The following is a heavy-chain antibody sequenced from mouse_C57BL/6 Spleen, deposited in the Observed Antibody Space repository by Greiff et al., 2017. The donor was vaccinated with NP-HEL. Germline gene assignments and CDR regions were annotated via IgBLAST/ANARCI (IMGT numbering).Heavy chain of an antibody. J-gene: IGHJ4*01. CDR1: GYAFTHYL. D-gene: IGHD2-3*01. CDR3: ARSSYDGYYDAMDY. V-gene: IGHV1-54*01. CDR2: INPGSGGT. Sequence: VQRVESGAELVRPGTSVKVSCKASGYAFTHYLIAWVQQRPGPGLEWIGVINPGSGGTNYNEKFKGKATLTADKSSSTASMQLSSLTSEYSAVYSCARSSYDGYYDAMDYWGQGTSVTVSS.